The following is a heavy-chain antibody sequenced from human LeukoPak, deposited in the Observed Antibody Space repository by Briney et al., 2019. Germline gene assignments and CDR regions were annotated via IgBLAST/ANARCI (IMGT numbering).Heavy chain of an antibody. J-gene: IGHJ3*02. CDR1: GATFSTYA. Sequence: SVKVSCTASGATFSTYAISWVRQAPGQGLEWMGGIIPVFGTANYAQKFQGRVTITADESTSTAYMELSSLRSEDTAVFYCARDRVVGLGIDNAFDIWGQGTTVTVSS. CDR3: ARDRVVGLGIDNAFDI. D-gene: IGHD2-15*01. V-gene: IGHV1-69*13. CDR2: IIPVFGTA.